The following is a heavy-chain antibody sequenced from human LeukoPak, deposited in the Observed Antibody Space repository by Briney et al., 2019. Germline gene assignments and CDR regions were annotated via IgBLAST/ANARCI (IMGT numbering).Heavy chain of an antibody. D-gene: IGHD3-3*01. CDR3: ARSRITIFGVITRGAFDI. Sequence: GRSLRLSCAASGFTFDDYGMNWVRQAPGKGLEWVSGINWNGDRIGYADSVKGRFTISRDNAKNSLYLQMNSLRAEDTALYYCARSRITIFGVITRGAFDIWGQGTMVTVSS. CDR1: GFTFDDYG. J-gene: IGHJ3*02. V-gene: IGHV3-20*04. CDR2: INWNGDRI.